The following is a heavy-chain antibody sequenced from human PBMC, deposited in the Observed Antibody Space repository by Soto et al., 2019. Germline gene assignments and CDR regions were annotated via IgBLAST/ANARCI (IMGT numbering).Heavy chain of an antibody. V-gene: IGHV1-69*01. D-gene: IGHD2-21*02. CDR1: GGTFSSYA. Sequence: QVQLVQSGAEVKKPVSSVKVSCKASGGTFSSYAISWVRQAPGQGLEWMGGIIPIFGTANYAQKFQGSVTITADESTSTAYMEMSRLGSEDTAVYYCIAYCGGDCQYWFDPWGQGTLVTVSS. J-gene: IGHJ5*02. CDR3: IAYCGGDCQYWFDP. CDR2: IIPIFGTA.